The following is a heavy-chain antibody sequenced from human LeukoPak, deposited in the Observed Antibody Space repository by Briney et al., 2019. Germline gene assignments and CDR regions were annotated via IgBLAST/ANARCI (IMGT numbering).Heavy chain of an antibody. V-gene: IGHV1-69*13. CDR2: IIPVFTNA. CDR1: GVTFSTSG. J-gene: IGHJ4*02. Sequence: ASVKVSCKASGVTFSTSGMNWVRQAPGQGLEWIGGIIPVFTNANYAQKFQGRITITADESTSTAYMELSSLTAEDTAMYYCARECHYDSSGYSPLGFWGQGTLVAVSS. CDR3: ARECHYDSSGYSPLGF. D-gene: IGHD3-22*01.